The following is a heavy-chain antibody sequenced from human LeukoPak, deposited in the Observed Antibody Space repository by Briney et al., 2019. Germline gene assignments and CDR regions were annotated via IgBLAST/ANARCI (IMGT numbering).Heavy chain of an antibody. D-gene: IGHD5-12*01. CDR2: IVGSSST. CDR1: GFTFSNFA. V-gene: IGHV3-21*01. CDR3: ARDSPGYGGYSY. Sequence: GGSLRLSCAASGFTFSNFAMTWVRQAPGKGLEWVSSIVGSSSTYYADSLKGRFTISRGNAKNSLYLQINSLRAEDTAVYYCARDSPGYGGYSYWGQGTLVTVSS. J-gene: IGHJ4*02.